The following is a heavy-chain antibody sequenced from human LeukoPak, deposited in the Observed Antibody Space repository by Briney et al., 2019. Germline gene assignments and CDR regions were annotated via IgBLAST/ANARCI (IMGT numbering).Heavy chain of an antibody. CDR2: ISSSGSNI. V-gene: IGHV3-48*03. Sequence: PGGSLRLSCAASGFTFSSYEMNWVRQAPGKGLEWVSYISSSGSNIYYADSVKGRFTISRDNDKNSLYLQMNRLRAEDTAVYYCARGLSGISMIYYYYMDVWGKGTTVTVSS. J-gene: IGHJ6*03. CDR3: ARGLSGISMIYYYYMDV. CDR1: GFTFSSYE. D-gene: IGHD3-16*01.